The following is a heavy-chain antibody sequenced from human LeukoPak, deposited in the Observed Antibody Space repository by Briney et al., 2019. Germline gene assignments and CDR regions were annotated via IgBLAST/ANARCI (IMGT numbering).Heavy chain of an antibody. CDR1: GNSITSDF. V-gene: IGHV4-59*08. CDR2: INYSGRS. J-gene: IGHJ4*02. CDR3: ASGPPYYYDRGKFDY. Sequence: PSETLSLTCIVSGNSITSDFWSWIRQSPGKGLEWIGYINYSGRSEYDPSLKSRVTISIDTSKNQFSLKLSSVTAADTAVYYCASGPPYYYDRGKFDYWGQGTLVTVSS. D-gene: IGHD3-22*01.